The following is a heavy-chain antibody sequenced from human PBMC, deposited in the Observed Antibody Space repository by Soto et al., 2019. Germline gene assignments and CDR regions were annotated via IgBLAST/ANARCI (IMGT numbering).Heavy chain of an antibody. CDR1: GFTFSSYG. V-gene: IGHV3-33*01. Sequence: QVQLVESGGGVVQPGRSLRLSCAASGFTFSSYGMHWVRQAPGKGLEWVAVIWYDGSNKYYAGSVKGRFTISRDNSKNTLYLQMNSLRAEDTAVYYCARQNGRIAARTTSDYWGQGTLVTVSS. D-gene: IGHD6-6*01. J-gene: IGHJ4*02. CDR2: IWYDGSNK. CDR3: ARQNGRIAARTTSDY.